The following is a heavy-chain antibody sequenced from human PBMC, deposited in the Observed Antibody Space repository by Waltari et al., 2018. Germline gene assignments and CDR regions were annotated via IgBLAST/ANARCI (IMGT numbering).Heavy chain of an antibody. CDR1: GGSFSGYY. CDR3: ARITMVQGVITTGAYYFDY. J-gene: IGHJ4*02. V-gene: IGHV4-34*01. Sequence: QVQLQQWGAGLLKPSETLSLTCAVYGGSFSGYYWSWIRQPPGKGLEWIGEINHSGSTNYNPSLKSRVTISVDTSKNQFSLKLSSVTAADTAVYYCARITMVQGVITTGAYYFDYWGQGTLVTVSS. D-gene: IGHD3-10*01. CDR2: INHSGST.